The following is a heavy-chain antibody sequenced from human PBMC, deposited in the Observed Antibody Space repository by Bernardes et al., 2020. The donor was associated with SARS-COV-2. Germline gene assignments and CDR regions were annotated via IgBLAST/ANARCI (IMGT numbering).Heavy chain of an antibody. V-gene: IGHV3-74*01. CDR2: INGDGSTI. CDR1: AFASSSAL. CDR3: ARAGSYRFDY. Sequence: GSIRIPSATAAFASSSALVHWVRPAPGKGLVWVSRINGDGSTINYADSVKGRFTISRDNAKNTLYLQMNSLTTEDTAVYYCARAGSYRFDYWGQGTLVTVSS. D-gene: IGHD1-26*01. J-gene: IGHJ4*02.